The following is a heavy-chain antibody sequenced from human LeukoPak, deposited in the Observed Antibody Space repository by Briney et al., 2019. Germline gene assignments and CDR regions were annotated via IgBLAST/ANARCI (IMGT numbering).Heavy chain of an antibody. Sequence: SETLSLTCPVSGGSISSGGYYWSWIRQHPGKGLEWIGYIYYSGSTYYNPSLKSRVTISVDTSKNQFSLKLSSVTAVDTAVYYCARVENVIYYDSRAGAFDIWGQGTMVTVSS. CDR2: IYYSGST. CDR1: GGSISSGGYY. CDR3: ARVENVIYYDSRAGAFDI. V-gene: IGHV4-31*03. D-gene: IGHD3-22*01. J-gene: IGHJ3*02.